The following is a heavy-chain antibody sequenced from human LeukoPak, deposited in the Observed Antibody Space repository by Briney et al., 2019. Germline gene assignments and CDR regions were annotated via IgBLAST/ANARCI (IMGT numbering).Heavy chain of an antibody. CDR1: KFNFHNYG. CDR2: ISGSGA. Sequence: GGSLRLSCTTPKFNFHNYGLTWVRQAPGKELEWVSSISGSGAQYAASVQGRFTISRDNSKNTLYLQMNSLRAEDTAVYYCARDPNGDYIGAFDIWGQGTMVTVSS. J-gene: IGHJ3*02. D-gene: IGHD4-17*01. CDR3: ARDPNGDYIGAFDI. V-gene: IGHV3-23*01.